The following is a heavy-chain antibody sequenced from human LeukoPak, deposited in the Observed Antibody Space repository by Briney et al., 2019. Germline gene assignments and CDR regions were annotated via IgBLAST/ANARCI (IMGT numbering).Heavy chain of an antibody. J-gene: IGHJ5*02. D-gene: IGHD5-12*01. CDR1: GFTFSGYS. V-gene: IGHV3-21*01. CDR3: ARDGGGYRFYNWFDP. Sequence: GGSLRLSCAASGFTFSGYSMNWVRQAPGKGLEWVSFISSSSSYIHYADSVKGRFTISRDNAKNSLYLQMNSLRAEETAVYYCARDGGGYRFYNWFDPWGQGTLVTVSS. CDR2: ISSSSSYI.